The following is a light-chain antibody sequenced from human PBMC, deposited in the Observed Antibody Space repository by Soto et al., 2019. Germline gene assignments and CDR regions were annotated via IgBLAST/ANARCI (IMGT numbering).Light chain of an antibody. V-gene: IGLV2-14*03. Sequence: QSALTQPASVSGSPGQSITISRTGTSSDVGGYNYVSWYQQHPGKAPKLMIFDVGNRPSGVSNRFSGSKSGNTASLTISGLQAGDEADYYCSSYTSSSTLEVFGTGTKVTVL. CDR2: DVG. CDR1: SSDVGGYNY. J-gene: IGLJ1*01. CDR3: SSYTSSSTLEV.